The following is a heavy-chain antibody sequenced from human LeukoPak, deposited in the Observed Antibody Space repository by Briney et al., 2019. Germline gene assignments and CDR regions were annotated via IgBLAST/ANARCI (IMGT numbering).Heavy chain of an antibody. J-gene: IGHJ5*02. D-gene: IGHD2-2*01. CDR3: AREESATSHWFDP. V-gene: IGHV1-2*02. Sequence: ASVKVSCKASGYTFTGYYMHWVRQAPGQGLEWMGWINPNSGGTNYAQKFQGRVTMTRDTSISTAYMELSRLRSDDTAVYYCAREESATSHWFDPWGQGTLVTVSS. CDR2: INPNSGGT. CDR1: GYTFTGYY.